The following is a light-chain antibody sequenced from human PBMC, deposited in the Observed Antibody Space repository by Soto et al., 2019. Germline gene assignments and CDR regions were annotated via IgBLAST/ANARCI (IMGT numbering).Light chain of an antibody. V-gene: IGLV1-40*01. CDR3: QSYDISLSVV. Sequence: QPVLTQPPSVSGAPGQRVTISCTGSSSNIGAGYDVHWYQQLPGTAPKLLIYVNINRPSGVPDRFSGSKSGTSASLAITGLQAEDEADYYCQSYDISLSVVFGGGTKLTVL. CDR1: SSNIGAGYD. J-gene: IGLJ2*01. CDR2: VNI.